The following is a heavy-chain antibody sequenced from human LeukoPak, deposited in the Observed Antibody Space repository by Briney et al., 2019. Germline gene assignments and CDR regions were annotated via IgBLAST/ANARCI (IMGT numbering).Heavy chain of an antibody. CDR2: ISGSGGNT. J-gene: IGHJ3*02. D-gene: IGHD6-19*01. V-gene: IGHV3-23*01. CDR1: GFTFSTYA. Sequence: LSGGSLRLSCAASGFTFSTYAMSWVRQTPGKGLEWVSGISGSGGNTYHADSVKGRFTISRDNSKNTLYLQMKSLRAEDTAVYYCARVVAVAGRAFDIWGQGTMVTVSS. CDR3: ARVVAVAGRAFDI.